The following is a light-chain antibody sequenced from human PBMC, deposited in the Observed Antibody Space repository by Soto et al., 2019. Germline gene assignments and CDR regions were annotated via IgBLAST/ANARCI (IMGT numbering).Light chain of an antibody. J-gene: IGKJ1*01. CDR3: QQRSKWPAWT. Sequence: EIVLTQSPATLSLSPGERATLSCRASQSVSSYLVWYQQKPGQAPRLLIYDASNRATGIPARFSGSGSGTDFTLTISSLEPEDFAVYYCQQRSKWPAWTFGQGTKVDIK. V-gene: IGKV3-11*01. CDR2: DAS. CDR1: QSVSSY.